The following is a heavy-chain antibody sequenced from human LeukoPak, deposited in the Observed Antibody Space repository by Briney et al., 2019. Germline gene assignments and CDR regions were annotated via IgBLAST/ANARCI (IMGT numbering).Heavy chain of an antibody. J-gene: IGHJ4*02. CDR1: GASISTHY. V-gene: IGHV4-59*11. CDR3: ARAGAIATVHLDLDH. D-gene: IGHD6-13*01. Sequence: SETLSLTCTVSGASISTHYWSWTRQPPEKGPEWIGDFYFSGSTNYNPSLKSRATISGDTSKNQFSLNLRSVTAADTAAYYCARAGAIATVHLDLDHWGRGTLVTVSS. CDR2: FYFSGST.